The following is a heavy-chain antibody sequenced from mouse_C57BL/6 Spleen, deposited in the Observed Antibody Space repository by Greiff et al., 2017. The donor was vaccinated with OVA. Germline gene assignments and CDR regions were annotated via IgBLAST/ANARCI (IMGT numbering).Heavy chain of an antibody. Sequence: EVMLVESGGGLVKPGGSLKLSCAASGFTFSSYTMSWVRQTPEKRLEWVATISGGGGNTYYPDSVKGRFTISRDNAKNTLYLQMSSLRSEGTALYYCARHDYGNYYPYWYFDVWGTGTTVTVSS. CDR3: ARHDYGNYYPYWYFDV. CDR2: ISGGGGNT. CDR1: GFTFSSYT. V-gene: IGHV5-9*01. D-gene: IGHD2-1*01. J-gene: IGHJ1*03.